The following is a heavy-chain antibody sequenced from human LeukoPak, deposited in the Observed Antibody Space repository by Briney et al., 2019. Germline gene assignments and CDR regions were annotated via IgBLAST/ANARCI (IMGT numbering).Heavy chain of an antibody. D-gene: IGHD5-18*01. J-gene: IGHJ4*02. CDR1: GFTFSGSA. CDR2: IRSKANSYET. CDR3: TTRGVDTAMVTFDY. V-gene: IGHV3-73*01. Sequence: GGSLRLSCAASGFTFSGSAVHCVRQASGKGLEWVGRIRSKANSYETVYAASVKGRCTISRDDSKNTAYLQMNSLKTEDTAVYYCTTRGVDTAMVTFDYWGQGTLVTVSS.